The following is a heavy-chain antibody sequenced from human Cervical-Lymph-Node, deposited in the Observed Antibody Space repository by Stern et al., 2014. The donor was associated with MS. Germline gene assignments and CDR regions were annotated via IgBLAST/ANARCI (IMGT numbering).Heavy chain of an antibody. CDR1: GFTFSSYG. CDR3: ANPHYDFWSGPTPLMDV. CDR2: LSYDGSNK. J-gene: IGHJ6*02. V-gene: IGHV3-30*18. D-gene: IGHD3-3*01. Sequence: VQLLESGGGVVQPGRSLRLSCAASGFTFSSYGMHWVRQAPGKGLAWVAVLSYDGSNKYYADSVKGRFTISRDNSKNTLYLQMNSLRAEDTAVYYCANPHYDFWSGPTPLMDVWGQGTTVTVSS.